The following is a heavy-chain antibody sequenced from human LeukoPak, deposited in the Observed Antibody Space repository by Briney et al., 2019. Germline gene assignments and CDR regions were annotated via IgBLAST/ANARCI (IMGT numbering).Heavy chain of an antibody. CDR3: AKVGLHCSSTSCYTLNYYYYYMDV. CDR2: ISGSGGST. V-gene: IGHV3-23*01. J-gene: IGHJ6*03. CDR1: GFTFSSYA. Sequence: TGGSLRLSCAASGFTFSSYAMSWVRQAPGKGLEWVSAISGSGGSTYYADSVKGRFTISRDNSKNTLYLQMNSLRAEDTAVYYCAKVGLHCSSTSCYTLNYYYYYMDVWGKGTTVTVSS. D-gene: IGHD2-2*02.